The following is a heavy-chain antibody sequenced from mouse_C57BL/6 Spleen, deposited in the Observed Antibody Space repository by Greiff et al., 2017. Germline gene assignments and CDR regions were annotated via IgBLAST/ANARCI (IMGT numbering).Heavy chain of an antibody. D-gene: IGHD2-4*01. CDR3: ARDYDEGDYYAMDY. V-gene: IGHV1-76*01. J-gene: IGHJ4*01. CDR2: IYPGSGNT. CDR1: GYTFTDYY. Sequence: VKVVESGAELVRPGASVKLSCKASGYTFTDYYINWVKQRPGQGLEWIARIYPGSGNTYYNEKFKGKATLTAEKSSSTAYMQLSSLTSEDSAVYFCARDYDEGDYYAMDYWGQGTSVTVSS.